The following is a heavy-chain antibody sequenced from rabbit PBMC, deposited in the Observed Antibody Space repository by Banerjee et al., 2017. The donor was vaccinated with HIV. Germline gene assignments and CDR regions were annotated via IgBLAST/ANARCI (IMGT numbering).Heavy chain of an antibody. CDR1: GFSFSNKYV. V-gene: IGHV1S45*01. D-gene: IGHD6-1*01. Sequence: QEHLEESGGDLVKPEGSLTLTCKASGFSFSNKYVMCWVRQAPGKGLEWIACINTSSGNTVYASWAKGRFTISKTSSTTVDLKMTSLTVADTATYFCGRDRDGDAGYGSLALWGPGTLVTVS. CDR2: INTSSGNT. CDR3: GRDRDGDAGYGSLAL. J-gene: IGHJ4*01.